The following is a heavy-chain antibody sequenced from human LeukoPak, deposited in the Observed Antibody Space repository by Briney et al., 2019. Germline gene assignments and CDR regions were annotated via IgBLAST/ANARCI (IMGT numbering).Heavy chain of an antibody. V-gene: IGHV3-7*03. Sequence: GGSLRLSCVDSGITFSKYWMSWVRQAPGKGLEWVANIKQDGGEKYYVDSVKGRFTISRDNAKNSLYLQMNSLRVEDTAVYYCARGGNVYDSSGYFLPDYWGQGTLVTVSS. CDR3: ARGGNVYDSSGYFLPDY. D-gene: IGHD3-22*01. CDR1: GITFSKYW. CDR2: IKQDGGEK. J-gene: IGHJ4*02.